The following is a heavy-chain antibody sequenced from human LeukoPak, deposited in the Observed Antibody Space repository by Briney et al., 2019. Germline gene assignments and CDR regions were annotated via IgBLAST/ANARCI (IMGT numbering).Heavy chain of an antibody. J-gene: IGHJ4*02. CDR3: AREPCGGDCSSLGPPFDY. D-gene: IGHD2-21*02. Sequence: GGSLRLSCAASGFTFSSYAMHWVRQAPGKGLEWVAVISYDGSNKYYADSVKGRFTISRDNSKNTLYLQMNSLRAEDTAVYYCAREPCGGDCSSLGPPFDYWGQGTLVTVSS. V-gene: IGHV3-30-3*01. CDR1: GFTFSSYA. CDR2: ISYDGSNK.